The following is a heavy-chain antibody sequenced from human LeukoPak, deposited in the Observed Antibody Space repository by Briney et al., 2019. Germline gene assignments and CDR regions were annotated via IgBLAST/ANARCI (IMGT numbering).Heavy chain of an antibody. J-gene: IGHJ4*02. CDR1: GYSISSGYY. CDR2: IYHSGST. CDR3: AREATVTTLDY. V-gene: IGHV4-38-2*02. D-gene: IGHD4-17*01. Sequence: SETLSLTCTVSGYSISSGYYWGWIRQPPGKGLEWIGSIYHSGSTYYNPSLKSRVTISVDTSKNQFSLKLSSVTAADTAVYYCAREATVTTLDYWGQGTLVTVSS.